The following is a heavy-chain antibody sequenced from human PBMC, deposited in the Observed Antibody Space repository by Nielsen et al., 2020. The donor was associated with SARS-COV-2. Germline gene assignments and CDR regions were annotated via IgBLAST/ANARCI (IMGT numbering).Heavy chain of an antibody. CDR1: GFTFSSYG. CDR2: ISYDGSNK. D-gene: IGHD2-2*01. Sequence: GSLKISCAASGFTFSSYGMHWVRQAPGKGLEWVAVISYDGSNKYYADSVKGRFTISRDNSKNTLYLQMNSLRAEDTAVYYCAKDLGPGYVAAAMLGYYYYYGMDVWGQGTTVTVSS. J-gene: IGHJ6*02. V-gene: IGHV3-30*18. CDR3: AKDLGPGYVAAAMLGYYYYYGMDV.